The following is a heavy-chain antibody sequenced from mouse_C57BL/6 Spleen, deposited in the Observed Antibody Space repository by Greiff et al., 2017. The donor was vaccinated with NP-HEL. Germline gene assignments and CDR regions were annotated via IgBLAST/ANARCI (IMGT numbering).Heavy chain of an antibody. CDR1: GFTFSSYA. D-gene: IGHD1-1*01. J-gene: IGHJ4*01. CDR2: ISDGGSYT. CDR3: ARELHAMDY. Sequence: DVKLVESGGGLVKPGGSLKLSCAASGFTFSSYAMSWVRQTPEKRLEWVATISDGGSYTYYPDNVKGRFTISRDNAKNNLYLQMSHLKSEDTAMYYCARELHAMDYWGQGTSVTVSS. V-gene: IGHV5-4*01.